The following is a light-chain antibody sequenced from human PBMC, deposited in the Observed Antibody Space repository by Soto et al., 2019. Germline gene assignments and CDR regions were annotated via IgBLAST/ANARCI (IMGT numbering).Light chain of an antibody. Sequence: EVVLTQSPGTLSLSPGERATLSCRASQGVGSSYLAWYQQKPGQAPRVLIYGTSSRATGIPDRFSGSGSGTDFTLTISSLEPEDFAVYYCQQRTDWVTFGGGTKVDIK. J-gene: IGKJ4*01. CDR3: QQRTDWVT. CDR1: QGVGSSY. V-gene: IGKV3D-20*02. CDR2: GTS.